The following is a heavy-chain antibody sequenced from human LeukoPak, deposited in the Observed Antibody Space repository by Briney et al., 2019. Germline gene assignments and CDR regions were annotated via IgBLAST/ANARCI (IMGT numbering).Heavy chain of an antibody. J-gene: IGHJ4*02. D-gene: IGHD2-2*01. V-gene: IGHV3-48*01. CDR1: GFTFSSYS. CDR2: VGISSGNT. CDR3: ARDTKYAFDN. Sequence: GSLRLSCAASGFTFSSYSMNWVRQAPGKGLEWISYVGISSGNTKYADSVKGRFTISGDKAKNSVYLQMNSLRVEDTAVYYCARDTKYAFDNWGQGTLVTVSS.